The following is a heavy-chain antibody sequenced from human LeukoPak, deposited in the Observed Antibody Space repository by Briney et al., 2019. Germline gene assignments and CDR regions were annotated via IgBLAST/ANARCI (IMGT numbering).Heavy chain of an antibody. CDR3: AREMGYMVRGVLPSDY. CDR2: ISTTSTYI. CDR1: GFTFSSYW. D-gene: IGHD3-10*01. V-gene: IGHV3-21*01. Sequence: GGSLRLSCAASGFTFSSYWMNWVRQAPGKGLEWVSSISTTSTYIYYADSLRGRFTISRDNAKNSLYLQMSSLRAEDTAVYYCAREMGYMVRGVLPSDYWGQGTLVTVSS. J-gene: IGHJ4*02.